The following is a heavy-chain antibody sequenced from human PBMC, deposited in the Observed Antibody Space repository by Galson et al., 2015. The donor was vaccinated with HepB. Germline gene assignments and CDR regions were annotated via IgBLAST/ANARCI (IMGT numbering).Heavy chain of an antibody. V-gene: IGHV3-21*01. Sequence: SLRLSCAASGFTFSTSAMNWVRQVPGKGLEWVSSVSSSGYSMCADSLKGRFTISRDNSKNSVDLQMNSLRAEDTAVYYCARGGGSFSYWGQGILVTVSS. CDR3: ARGGGSFSY. J-gene: IGHJ4*02. CDR1: GFTFSTSA. CDR2: VSSSGYSM. D-gene: IGHD1-26*01.